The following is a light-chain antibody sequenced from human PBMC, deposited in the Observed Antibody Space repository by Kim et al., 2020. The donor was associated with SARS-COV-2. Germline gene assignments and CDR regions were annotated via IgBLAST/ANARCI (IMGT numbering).Light chain of an antibody. CDR3: ASWDASLSGLV. Sequence: PGQRVTISCSGSSSNIGSDYAYWYQHLPGAAPKVLIYRNTQRPSGVPDRFSGSKSDTSASLAISGLRSEDEGDYYCASWDASLSGLVFGGGTQLTVL. V-gene: IGLV1-47*01. CDR2: RNT. J-gene: IGLJ2*01. CDR1: SSNIGSDY.